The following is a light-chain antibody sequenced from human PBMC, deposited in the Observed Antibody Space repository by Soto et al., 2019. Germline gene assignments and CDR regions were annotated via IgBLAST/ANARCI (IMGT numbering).Light chain of an antibody. V-gene: IGLV2-14*01. Sequence: QSALTQPASVSGSPGQSITISCTGTRTDVGGYSFVSWYQQHPGKAPKRIIYEVSNRPSGGSNRFSGSKSHNTASLTISGLQAEDKPDYYCCLYVSSKTYVFGTGTTVTV. CDR1: RTDVGGYSF. CDR2: EVS. CDR3: CLYVSSKTYV. J-gene: IGLJ1*01.